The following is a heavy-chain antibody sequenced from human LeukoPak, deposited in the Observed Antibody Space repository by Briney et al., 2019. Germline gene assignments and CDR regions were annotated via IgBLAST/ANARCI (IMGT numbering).Heavy chain of an antibody. CDR1: GFTFSSYA. Sequence: PGGSLRLSCAASGFTFSSYAMSWVRQAPGKGLEWVSSMSGTGGNTYYAESVKGRFTSSRDNSKNTLYLQMDSLRAEDTAIYYCAKGAPRDYDTYYFDHWGQGTLVTVSS. J-gene: IGHJ4*02. CDR2: MSGTGGNT. V-gene: IGHV3-23*01. CDR3: AKGAPRDYDTYYFDH. D-gene: IGHD3-22*01.